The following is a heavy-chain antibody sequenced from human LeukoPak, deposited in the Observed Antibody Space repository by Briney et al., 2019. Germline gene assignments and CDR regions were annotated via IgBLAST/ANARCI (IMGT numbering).Heavy chain of an antibody. V-gene: IGHV3-23*01. CDR2: ISGSGGST. Sequence: GGSLRLSCAASGFTFSSYAMSWVRQAPGKGLEWVSAISGSGGSTYYADSVKGRFTISRDNSKNSLYLQMNSLRAEDTAVYYCARDGFYCSGGSCSFFDYWGQGTLVTVSS. D-gene: IGHD2-15*01. CDR1: GFTFSSYA. CDR3: ARDGFYCSGGSCSFFDY. J-gene: IGHJ4*02.